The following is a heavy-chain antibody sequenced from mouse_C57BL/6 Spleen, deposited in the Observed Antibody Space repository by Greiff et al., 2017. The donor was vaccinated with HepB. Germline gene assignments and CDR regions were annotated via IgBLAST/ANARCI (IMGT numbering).Heavy chain of an antibody. V-gene: IGHV1-52*01. CDR3: ARELGEPSFDY. D-gene: IGHD4-1*01. J-gene: IGHJ2*01. CDR1: GYTFTSYW. CDR2: IDPSDSET. Sequence: QVQLQQPGAELVRPGSSVKLSCKASGYTFTSYWMHWVKQRPIQGLEWIGNIDPSDSETHYNQKFKDKATLTVDKSSSTAYMQLSSLTSEDSAVYYCARELGEPSFDYWGQGTTLTVSS.